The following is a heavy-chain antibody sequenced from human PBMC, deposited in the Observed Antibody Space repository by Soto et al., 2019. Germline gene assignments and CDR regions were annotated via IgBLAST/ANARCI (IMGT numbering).Heavy chain of an antibody. CDR2: IIPIFGTA. CDR3: ARWIGYCSSTSCYDYYYGMDV. CDR1: GGTFSSYA. V-gene: IGHV1-69*13. Sequence: SVKVSCKASGGTFSSYAISWVRQAPGQGLEWMGGIIPIFGTANYAQKFQGRVTITADESASTAYMELSSLRSEDTAVYYCARWIGYCSSTSCYDYYYGMDVWGQGTTVTVSS. J-gene: IGHJ6*02. D-gene: IGHD2-2*01.